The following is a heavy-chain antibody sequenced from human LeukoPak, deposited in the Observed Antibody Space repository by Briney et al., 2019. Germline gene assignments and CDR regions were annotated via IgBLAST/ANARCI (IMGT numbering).Heavy chain of an antibody. Sequence: SETLSLTCNVSGFSVSTSHWNWIRQPPGKGLEWIGCLSYTGKTDYNQSLKSRVSISLGSSNNHFSLKLTSVTAADTAVYYCSEGYFEPFDHWGQGILVTVSS. CDR2: LSYTGKT. CDR1: GFSVSTSH. V-gene: IGHV4-59*02. CDR3: SEGYFEPFDH. D-gene: IGHD2/OR15-2a*01. J-gene: IGHJ4*02.